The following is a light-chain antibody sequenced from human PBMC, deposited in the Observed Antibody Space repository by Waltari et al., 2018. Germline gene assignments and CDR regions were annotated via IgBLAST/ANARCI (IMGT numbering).Light chain of an antibody. CDR1: QSVSSN. Sequence: CRGSQSVSSNVAWYQQKPGQAPRLLIYGASTRATGIPARFSGSGSGTEFTLTISSLQSEDFAVYYCQQYNNWPPWTFGQGTKVEIK. CDR3: QQYNNWPPWT. J-gene: IGKJ1*01. V-gene: IGKV3-15*01. CDR2: GAS.